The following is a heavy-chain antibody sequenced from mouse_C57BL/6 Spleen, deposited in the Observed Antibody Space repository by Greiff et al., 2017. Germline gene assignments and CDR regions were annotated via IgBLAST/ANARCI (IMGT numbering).Heavy chain of an antibody. J-gene: IGHJ3*01. Sequence: QVQLKQSGAELMKPGASVKLSCKATGYTFTGYWIEWVKQRPGHGLEWIGEILPGSGGTNYNEKFKGKATFTADTSSNTAYMQLSSLTTEDSAIYYCARAVRAWFAYWGQGTLVTVSA. CDR2: ILPGSGGT. D-gene: IGHD2-14*01. CDR3: ARAVRAWFAY. V-gene: IGHV1-9*01. CDR1: GYTFTGYW.